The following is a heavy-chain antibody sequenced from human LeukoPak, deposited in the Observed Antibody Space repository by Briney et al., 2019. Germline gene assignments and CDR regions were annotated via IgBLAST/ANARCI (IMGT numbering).Heavy chain of an antibody. Sequence: PGGSLRLSCAASGFTFSSYAMSWVRQAPGKGLEWVPGISGSGGSTYYADSVKGRFTISRDNSKNTLYLQMNSLRAEDTAVYYCAKEPSYYYDSSGYNWGQGTLVTVSS. CDR3: AKEPSYYYDSSGYN. CDR1: GFTFSSYA. V-gene: IGHV3-23*01. CDR2: ISGSGGST. J-gene: IGHJ4*02. D-gene: IGHD3-22*01.